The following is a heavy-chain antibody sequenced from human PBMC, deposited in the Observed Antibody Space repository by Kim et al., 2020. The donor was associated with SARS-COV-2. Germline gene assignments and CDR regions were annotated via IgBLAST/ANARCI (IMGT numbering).Heavy chain of an antibody. Sequence: SETLSLTCTVSGGSIRSFYWSWIRQPPGKGLEWIGSFYYSGSTNYHPSLKSRVTISVVTSKNQFSLKLSSVTAADTAVYYCARHDDYGDPFDYWGQGILV. D-gene: IGHD4-17*01. CDR2: FYYSGST. CDR1: GGSIRSFY. V-gene: IGHV4-59*08. J-gene: IGHJ4*02. CDR3: ARHDDYGDPFDY.